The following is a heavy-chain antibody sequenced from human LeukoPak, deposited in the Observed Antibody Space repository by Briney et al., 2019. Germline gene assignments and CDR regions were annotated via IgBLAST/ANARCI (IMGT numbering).Heavy chain of an antibody. V-gene: IGHV3-23*01. J-gene: IGHJ4*02. Sequence: PGGSLRLSCAASGFNFSDYAMSWVRQAPGKGLEWVSSMSGRGVTTFHADSVKGRFTVSRDNSKNTLYLQMHSLRVEDTAVYYCAKSTRLFLTRFGVAADYWGQGTLVTVSS. CDR3: AKSTRLFLTRFGVAADY. D-gene: IGHD3-3*01. CDR1: GFNFSDYA. CDR2: MSGRGVTT.